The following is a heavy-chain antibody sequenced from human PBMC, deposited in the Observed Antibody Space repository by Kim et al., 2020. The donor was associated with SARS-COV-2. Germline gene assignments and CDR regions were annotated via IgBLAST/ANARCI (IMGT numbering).Heavy chain of an antibody. V-gene: IGHV3-23*01. Sequence: GGSLRLSCAASGFTFSSYAMSWVRQAPGKGLEWVSAISGSGGSTYYADSVKGRFTISRDNSKNTLYLQMNSLRAEDTAVYYCAKDVWILWFGEKGGDYWGQGTLVTVSS. J-gene: IGHJ4*02. CDR1: GFTFSSYA. CDR3: AKDVWILWFGEKGGDY. D-gene: IGHD3-10*01. CDR2: ISGSGGST.